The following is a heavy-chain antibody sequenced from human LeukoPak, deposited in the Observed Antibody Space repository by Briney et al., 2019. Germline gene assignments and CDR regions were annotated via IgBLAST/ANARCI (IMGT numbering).Heavy chain of an antibody. CDR3: ASVRRDGYPFDY. D-gene: IGHD5-24*01. CDR1: GGSINTYY. CDR2: IYSSGTT. J-gene: IGHJ4*02. V-gene: IGHV4-4*07. Sequence: PSETLSLTCTVSGGSINTYYWSWIRQPAGKGLEWIGRIYSSGTTHYNPSLKSRVTMSVDTSKNQFSLKLSSVTAADTAVYYRASVRRDGYPFDYWGQGTLVTVSS.